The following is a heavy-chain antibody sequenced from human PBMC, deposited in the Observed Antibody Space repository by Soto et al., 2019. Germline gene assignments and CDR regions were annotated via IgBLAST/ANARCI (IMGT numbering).Heavy chain of an antibody. CDR2: TYFRSKWYN. CDR3: AKGDNLGPKTGYAFDP. V-gene: IGHV6-1*01. Sequence: PPQTLSLTCAIPGDSVSSNTASWNCIRQSPSRGLEWLGRTYFRSKWYNDCAVSVKSRIIINPDTSNNQFSLQLNSVTPEDTAVYFCAKGDNLGPKTGYAFDPWGQGIMVTVSS. CDR1: GDSVSSNTAS. D-gene: IGHD5-12*01. J-gene: IGHJ5*02.